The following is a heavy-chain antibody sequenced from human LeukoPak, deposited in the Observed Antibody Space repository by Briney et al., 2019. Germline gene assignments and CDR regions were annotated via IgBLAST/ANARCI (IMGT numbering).Heavy chain of an antibody. Sequence: SETLSLTCTVSGGSISSSDWFSWVGQPPRKGREWIGEIYLGGIINYNPSLKSRVTISVDKSNNQFSLKLTSVTAADTAMYYCARNQRIPAVDNWFDPWGQGALVTLSS. V-gene: IGHV4-4*02. CDR3: ARNQRIPAVDNWFDP. CDR2: IYLGGII. J-gene: IGHJ5*02. D-gene: IGHD6-13*01. CDR1: GGSISSSDW.